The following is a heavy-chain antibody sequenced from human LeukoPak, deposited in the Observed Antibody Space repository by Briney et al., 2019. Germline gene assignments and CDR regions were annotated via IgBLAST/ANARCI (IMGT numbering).Heavy chain of an antibody. CDR2: IYYSGST. CDR1: GFTVSSYY. V-gene: IGHV4-59*08. J-gene: IGHJ3*02. CDR3: ARGNLEWYTFDI. D-gene: IGHD3-3*01. Sequence: GSLRLSCAASGFTVSSYYWSWIRQPPGKGLEWIGYIYYSGSTNYNPSLKSRVTISVDTSKNQFSLKLSSVTAADTAVYYCARGNLEWYTFDIWGQGTMVTVS.